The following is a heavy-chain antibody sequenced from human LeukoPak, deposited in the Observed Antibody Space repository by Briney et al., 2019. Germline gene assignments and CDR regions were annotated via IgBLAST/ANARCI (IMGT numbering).Heavy chain of an antibody. Sequence: SETLSLTCTVSGGSISSYYWSWIRQPPGKGLEWVGYIYTSESTNHNPSLESRRTISVDPSKNQLSLKLSSVTAADTAVYYCARLYSTSWYVCWYFDLWGRGTLVTVSS. D-gene: IGHD6-13*01. CDR3: ARLYSTSWYVCWYFDL. CDR2: IYTSEST. CDR1: GGSISSYY. J-gene: IGHJ2*01. V-gene: IGHV4-4*09.